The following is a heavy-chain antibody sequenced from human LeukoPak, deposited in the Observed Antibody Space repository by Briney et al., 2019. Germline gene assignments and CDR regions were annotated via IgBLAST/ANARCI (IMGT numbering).Heavy chain of an antibody. J-gene: IGHJ4*02. D-gene: IGHD3-10*01. Sequence: GGSLRLSCAASGFTFSSYSMNWVRQAPGKGLEWVSYISSSSTIYYADSVKGRFTISRDNAKNSLYLQMNSLRAEDTAVYYCARDSTMVRGTGFDYWGQGTLVTVSS. CDR3: ARDSTMVRGTGFDY. CDR2: ISSSSTI. V-gene: IGHV3-48*04. CDR1: GFTFSSYS.